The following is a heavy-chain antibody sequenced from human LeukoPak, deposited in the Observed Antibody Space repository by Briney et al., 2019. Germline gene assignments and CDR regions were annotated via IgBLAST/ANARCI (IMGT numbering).Heavy chain of an antibody. D-gene: IGHD2-15*01. CDR2: ISSSGSTI. CDR3: VTERVAEYYCSGGSCYSNLLDY. J-gene: IGHJ4*02. Sequence: GGSLRLSCAASGFTFSSYEMNWVRQAPGKGLEWVSYISSSGSTIYYADSVKDRFTISRDNAKNSLYLQMNSLRAEDKAVYYCVTERVAEYYCSGGSCYSNLLDYWGQGTLVTVSS. V-gene: IGHV3-48*03. CDR1: GFTFSSYE.